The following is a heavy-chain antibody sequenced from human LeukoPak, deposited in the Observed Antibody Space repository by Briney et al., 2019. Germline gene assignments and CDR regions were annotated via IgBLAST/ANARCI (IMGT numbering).Heavy chain of an antibody. V-gene: IGHV1-18*01. D-gene: IGHD1-26*01. CDR2: ISVYSGNT. CDR1: GYTFTSYG. CDR3: ARGVGANSRPDY. Sequence: GASVKVSCKASGYTFTSYGISWVRQAPGQGLERMGWISVYSGNTKYAQKFQGRVTMTTDTSTSTAYMELRSLKSDDTAVYYCARGVGANSRPDYWGQGTLVTVSS. J-gene: IGHJ4*02.